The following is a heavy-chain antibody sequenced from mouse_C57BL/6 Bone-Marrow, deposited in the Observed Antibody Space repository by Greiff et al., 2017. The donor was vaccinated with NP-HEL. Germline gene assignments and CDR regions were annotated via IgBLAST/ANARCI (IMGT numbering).Heavy chain of an antibody. D-gene: IGHD2-4*01. CDR2: INPNNGGT. J-gene: IGHJ3*01. Sequence: VQLKESGPELVKPGASVKIPCKASGYTFTDYNMDWVKQSHGKSLEWIGDINPNNGGTIYNQKFKGKATLTVDKSSSTAYMELRSLTSEDTAVYYCARYDYDYDQAWFAYWGQGTLVTVSA. CDR3: ARYDYDYDQAWFAY. CDR1: GYTFTDYN. V-gene: IGHV1-18*01.